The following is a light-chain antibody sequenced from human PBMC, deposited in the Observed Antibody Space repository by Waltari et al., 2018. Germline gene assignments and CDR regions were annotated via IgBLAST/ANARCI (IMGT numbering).Light chain of an antibody. CDR2: KNN. J-gene: IGLJ3*02. Sequence: QSVLTQPPSASGSPGQTITIPCSGSTPNIGGNDVYWYQHLPGTAPKLLIYKNNRRPSGVSERFSGSKSVTSASLAISGLRSEDEAYYYCATWDDSLSGVFGGGTKLTVL. CDR3: ATWDDSLSGV. CDR1: TPNIGGND. V-gene: IGLV1-47*01.